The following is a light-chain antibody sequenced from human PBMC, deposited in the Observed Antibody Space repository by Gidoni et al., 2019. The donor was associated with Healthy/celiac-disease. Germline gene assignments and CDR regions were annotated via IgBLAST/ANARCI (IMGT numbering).Light chain of an antibody. Sequence: DTQMTQSPSSLSASVGDRVTITCRASQSISSYLNWYQQKPGKAPKLLIYAASSLQSGVPSRFSGSGSGTDFTLTISSLQPEDFATYYCQQSYSTPLVTFGGXTKVEIK. J-gene: IGKJ4*01. V-gene: IGKV1-39*01. CDR2: AAS. CDR1: QSISSY. CDR3: QQSYSTPLVT.